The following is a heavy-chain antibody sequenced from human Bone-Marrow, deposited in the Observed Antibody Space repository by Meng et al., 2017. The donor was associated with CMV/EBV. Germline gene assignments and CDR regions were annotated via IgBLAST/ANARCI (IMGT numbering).Heavy chain of an antibody. V-gene: IGHV3-30*02. CDR3: AKDLLLFGGPNAYFDQ. Sequence: GESLKISCAASGFTFSSYSMNWVRQTPGKGLEWVAFVRHDGTNKFYAASVKGRFTISRDNSKSTVYLQMNSLRPEDSALYYCAKDLLLFGGPNAYFDQWGQGTLVTVSS. CDR2: VRHDGTNK. D-gene: IGHD3-16*01. J-gene: IGHJ4*02. CDR1: GFTFSSYS.